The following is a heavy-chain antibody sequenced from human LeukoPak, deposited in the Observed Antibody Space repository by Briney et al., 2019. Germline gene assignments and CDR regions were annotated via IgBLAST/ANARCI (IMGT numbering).Heavy chain of an antibody. CDR3: ARIMITFGGVLNWFDP. J-gene: IGHJ5*02. CDR1: GGSISSSSYY. CDR2: IYYSGST. Sequence: SETLSLTRTVSGGSISSSSYYWGWIRQPPGKGLEWLGSIYYSGSTYYNPSLKSRVTISVDTSKNQFSLKLSSVTAADTAVYYCARIMITFGGVLNWFDPWGQGTLVTVSS. V-gene: IGHV4-39*07. D-gene: IGHD3-16*01.